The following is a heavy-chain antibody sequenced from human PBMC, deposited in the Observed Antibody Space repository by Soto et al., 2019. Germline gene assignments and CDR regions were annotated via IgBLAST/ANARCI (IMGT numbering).Heavy chain of an antibody. V-gene: IGHV4-59*06. J-gene: IGHJ4*02. CDR2: IYYSGST. D-gene: IGHD3-10*01. CDR1: GGSISSYY. CDR3: ASRKSSPYFDY. Sequence: SETLSLTCTVSGGSISSYYWSWIRQPPGKGLEWTGNIYYSGSTYYNPSLKSRVTISIDTSKNQFSLKLSSVTAADTAVYYCASRKSSPYFDYWGQGTLVTVSS.